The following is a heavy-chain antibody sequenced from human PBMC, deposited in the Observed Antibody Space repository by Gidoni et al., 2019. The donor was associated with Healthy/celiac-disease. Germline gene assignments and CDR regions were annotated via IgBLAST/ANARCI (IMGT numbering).Heavy chain of an antibody. D-gene: IGHD3-22*01. CDR2: IIPIFGTA. Sequence: QVQLVQSGAEVQKPGSSLKVSCKPSGGPFSSYAISWVRQAPGQGLEWMGGIIPIFGTANYAQKFQGRVTITADESTSTAYMELSSLRSEDTAVYYCARALTMKGWFDPWGQGTLVTVSS. CDR3: ARALTMKGWFDP. J-gene: IGHJ5*02. V-gene: IGHV1-69*01. CDR1: GGPFSSYA.